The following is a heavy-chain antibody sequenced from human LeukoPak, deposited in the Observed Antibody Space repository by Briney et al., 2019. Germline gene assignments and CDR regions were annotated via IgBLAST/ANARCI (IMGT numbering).Heavy chain of an antibody. CDR2: INPRSGDT. Sequence: ASVEVSCKASGYTFTGYYIHWVRQAPGQGLEWMGWINPRSGDTNYRQRFQGRVTMTRDTSTSTVYMELSSLRSEDTAVYYCARGPGTTGTMDYYYGMDVWGQGTTVTVSS. V-gene: IGHV1-2*02. CDR1: GYTFTGYY. CDR3: ARGPGTTGTMDYYYGMDV. J-gene: IGHJ6*02. D-gene: IGHD1-1*01.